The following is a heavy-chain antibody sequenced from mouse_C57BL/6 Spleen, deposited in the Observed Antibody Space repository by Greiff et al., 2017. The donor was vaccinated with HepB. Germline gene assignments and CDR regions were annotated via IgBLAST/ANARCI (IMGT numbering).Heavy chain of an antibody. Sequence: QVQLQQSGAELVRPGPSVKVSCKASGYAFTNYLIEWVKQRPGQGLEWIGVINPGSGGTNYNEKFKGKATLTADKSSSTAYMQLSSLTSEDSAVYFCARDYYGSSWYFDVWGTGTTVTVSS. D-gene: IGHD1-1*01. J-gene: IGHJ1*03. CDR2: INPGSGGT. CDR3: ARDYYGSSWYFDV. V-gene: IGHV1-54*01. CDR1: GYAFTNYL.